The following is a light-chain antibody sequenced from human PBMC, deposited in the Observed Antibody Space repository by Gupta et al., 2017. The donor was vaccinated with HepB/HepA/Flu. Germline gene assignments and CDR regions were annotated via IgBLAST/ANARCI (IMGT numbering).Light chain of an antibody. CDR1: SSDIGSDNY. CDR2: DVS. Sequence: QSALTPPASVSESPGQSITISCTGTSSDIGSDNYVSWYQQHPGKAPKLIIFDVSNRPSGLSNRFSGSKSGNTASLTISGLQAEDEADYYCSSFTTSSTWVFGGGTKLTVL. CDR3: SSFTTSSTWV. V-gene: IGLV2-14*01. J-gene: IGLJ3*02.